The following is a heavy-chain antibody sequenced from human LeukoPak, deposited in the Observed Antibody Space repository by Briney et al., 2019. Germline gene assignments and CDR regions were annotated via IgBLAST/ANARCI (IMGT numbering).Heavy chain of an antibody. J-gene: IGHJ6*02. V-gene: IGHV1-24*01. CDR1: GYTLTELS. D-gene: IGHD3-10*01. CDR3: ATLARVWFGQGGYYYYYGMDV. Sequence: GASVKVSCKVSGYTLTELSMHWVRQAPGKGLEWMGGFDPEDGETIYAQKFQGRVTMTEDTSTDTAYMELSSLRSEDTAVYYCATLARVWFGQGGYYYYYGMDVWGQGTTVTVSS. CDR2: FDPEDGET.